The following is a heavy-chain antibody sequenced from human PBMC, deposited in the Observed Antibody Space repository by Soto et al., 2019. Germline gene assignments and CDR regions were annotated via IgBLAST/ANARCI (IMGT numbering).Heavy chain of an antibody. CDR3: ASKSYDFWGGYSGRIMDV. CDR2: INDSERT. CDR1: DASFTAYY. D-gene: IGHD3-3*01. V-gene: IGHV4-34*01. J-gene: IGHJ6*02. Sequence: PSYTLSPTFPLHDASFTAYYWTWIRQPPGKGREGIGEINDSERTNYNPSHKSRVTISVDTSKNQFSLKLSSVTAADTAVYCCASKSYDFWGGYSGRIMDVWGQGTTVTVSS.